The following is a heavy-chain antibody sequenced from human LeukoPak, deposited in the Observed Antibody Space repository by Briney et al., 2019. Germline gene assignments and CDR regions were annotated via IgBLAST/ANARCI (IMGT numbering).Heavy chain of an antibody. D-gene: IGHD6-19*01. V-gene: IGHV3-11*01. CDR1: GFTFSGYW. Sequence: GGSLRLSCTTSGFTFSGYWMSWVRQAPGKGLEWVSYISSSGSTIYYADSVKGRFTISRDNAKNSLYLQMNSLRAEDTAVYYCARESLIAVAGTTYFDYWGQGTLVTVSS. J-gene: IGHJ4*02. CDR2: ISSSGSTI. CDR3: ARESLIAVAGTTYFDY.